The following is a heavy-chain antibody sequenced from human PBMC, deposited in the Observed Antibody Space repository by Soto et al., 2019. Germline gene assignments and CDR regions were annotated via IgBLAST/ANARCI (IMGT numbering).Heavy chain of an antibody. CDR1: GYTFTSYD. J-gene: IGHJ6*03. CDR2: MNPNSGNT. CDR3: ARVLVYDFWSGYYSKYYYYYMDV. V-gene: IGHV1-8*01. D-gene: IGHD3-3*01. Sequence: ASVKVSCKASGYTFTSYDINWVRQATGQGLEWMGWMNPNSGNTGYAQKNQGRVTMTRNTSISTAYMELSSLRSEDTAVYYCARVLVYDFWSGYYSKYYYYYMDVWGKGTTVTVSS.